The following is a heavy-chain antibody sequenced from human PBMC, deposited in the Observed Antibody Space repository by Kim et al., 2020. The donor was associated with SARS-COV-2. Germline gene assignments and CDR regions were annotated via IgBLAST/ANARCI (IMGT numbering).Heavy chain of an antibody. D-gene: IGHD6-19*01. CDR1: GFIFSSYE. V-gene: IGHV3-48*03. CDR3: ASRAGYRSGWFAY. CDR2: ISSSGSTK. Sequence: GGSLRLSCAASGFIFSSYEMNWVRQAPGKGLEWVSYISSSGSTKYYADSVKGRFTISRDNAKNSLYLQMNSLRAEDTAVSYCASRAGYRSGWFAYWGQGTLVTVSS. J-gene: IGHJ5*01.